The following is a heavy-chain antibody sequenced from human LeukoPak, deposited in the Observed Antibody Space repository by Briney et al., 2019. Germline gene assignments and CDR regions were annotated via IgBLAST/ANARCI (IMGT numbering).Heavy chain of an antibody. V-gene: IGHV1-69*13. D-gene: IGHD6-19*01. Sequence: SVTVSCKASGGTFSSYAIRWVRQAPGQGLEWMGRIIPIFCTANYAQKFQDRVTNTSDESTSTAYMALRSVRSEDTAGYYCARDQYSSGWYGDYWGQVTLVTVSS. CDR2: IIPIFCTA. CDR1: GGTFSSYA. CDR3: ARDQYSSGWYGDY. J-gene: IGHJ4*02.